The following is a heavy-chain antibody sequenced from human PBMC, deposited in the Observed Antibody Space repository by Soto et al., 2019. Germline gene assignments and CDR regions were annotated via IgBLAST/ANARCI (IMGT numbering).Heavy chain of an antibody. D-gene: IGHD6-19*01. CDR1: GFTFSAYW. Sequence: GGSLRLSCAVSGFTFSAYWMSWVRQAPGKGLEWVANIKQDGSEKYYVDSVKGRFTISRDNAKNSLYLQMNSLRAEDTALCYCARGYNSALDYWGQGALVTVSS. J-gene: IGHJ4*02. V-gene: IGHV3-7*01. CDR2: IKQDGSEK. CDR3: ARGYNSALDY.